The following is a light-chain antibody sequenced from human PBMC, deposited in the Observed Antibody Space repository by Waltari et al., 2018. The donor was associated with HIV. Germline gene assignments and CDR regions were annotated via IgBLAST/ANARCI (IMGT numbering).Light chain of an antibody. Sequence: EIVMTQSPDTLSVSPGERATLSCRASQSVSNNLGCVQQKPGQAPRLLIYGASTRATGIPARFSGSGSGTEFTLTISSLQSEDFAVYYCQQYNNWPITFGQGTRLEIK. CDR2: GAS. CDR3: QQYNNWPIT. V-gene: IGKV3-15*01. J-gene: IGKJ5*01. CDR1: QSVSNN.